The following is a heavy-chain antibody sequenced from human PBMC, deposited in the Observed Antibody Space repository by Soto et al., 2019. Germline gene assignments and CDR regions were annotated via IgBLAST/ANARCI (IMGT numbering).Heavy chain of an antibody. J-gene: IGHJ4*02. Sequence: SETLSLTCAVSSGSIDNVYWWSWVRQSPGKGLEWIGETSHDGVTNYNPSLKGRVTISVDTSKNHFSLILSSVTVADTAVYYCARHVGNYGDWAFEFWGPGNLVTVSS. CDR2: TSHDGVT. V-gene: IGHV4-4*02. D-gene: IGHD3-10*01. CDR1: SGSIDNVYW. CDR3: ARHVGNYGDWAFEF.